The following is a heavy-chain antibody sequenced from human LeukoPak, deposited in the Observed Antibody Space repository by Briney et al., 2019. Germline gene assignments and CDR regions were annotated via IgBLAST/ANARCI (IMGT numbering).Heavy chain of an antibody. CDR2: ISSSGSTI. V-gene: IGHV3-48*03. J-gene: IGHJ4*02. D-gene: IGHD3-10*01. CDR1: GFTFSSYE. Sequence: GGSLRLSCAASGFTFSSYEMGWVRQAPGKGLEWVSYISSSGSTIYYADSVKGRFTISRDNSKNSLYLQMNSLRTEDTALYYCAKGKNTGSYLSHVDYWGQGTLVTVSS. CDR3: AKGKNTGSYLSHVDY.